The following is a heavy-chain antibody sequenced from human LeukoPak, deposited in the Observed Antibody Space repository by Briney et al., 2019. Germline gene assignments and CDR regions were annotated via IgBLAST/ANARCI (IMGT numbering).Heavy chain of an antibody. J-gene: IGHJ4*02. CDR2: IYYSGST. Sequence: SETLSLTCTVSGGSISSGSYYWSWIRQPPGKGLEWIGYIYYSGSTNYNPSLKSRVTISVDTSKNQFSLKLSSVTAADTAFYYCARSTNWEFDYWGQGTLVTVSS. CDR3: ARSTNWEFDY. V-gene: IGHV4-61*01. D-gene: IGHD7-27*01. CDR1: GGSISSGSYY.